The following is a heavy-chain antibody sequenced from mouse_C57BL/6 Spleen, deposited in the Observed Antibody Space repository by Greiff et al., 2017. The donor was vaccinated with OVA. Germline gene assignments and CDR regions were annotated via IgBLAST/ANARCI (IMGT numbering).Heavy chain of an antibody. J-gene: IGHJ4*01. D-gene: IGHD2-10*01. CDR2: ISNGGGST. V-gene: IGHV5-12*01. CDR1: GFTFSDYY. Sequence: EVKLVESGGGLVQPGGSLKLSCAASGFTFSDYYMYWVRQTPEKRLEWVAYISNGGGSTYYPDTVKGRFTISRDNAKNTLYLQMSRLKSEDTAMYYCARRLLTYAMDYWGQGTSVTVSS. CDR3: ARRLLTYAMDY.